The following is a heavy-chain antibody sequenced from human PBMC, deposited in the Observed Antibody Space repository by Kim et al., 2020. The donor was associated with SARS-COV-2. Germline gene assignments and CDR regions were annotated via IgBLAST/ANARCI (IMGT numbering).Heavy chain of an antibody. CDR1: GYTLTEFV. J-gene: IGHJ4*02. V-gene: IGHV1-24*01. CDR2: INPDNGNT. D-gene: IGHD3-22*01. CDR3: ATVDGSCYYKEYYFDS. Sequence: ASVKVSCKVSGYTLTEFVMHWVRQAPGQGLEWMGGINPDNGNTIYAQKFQGRVTMTEDTSTDTAYMDLSSLRSEDTAVYYCATVDGSCYYKEYYFDSWGPGTLVTVSS.